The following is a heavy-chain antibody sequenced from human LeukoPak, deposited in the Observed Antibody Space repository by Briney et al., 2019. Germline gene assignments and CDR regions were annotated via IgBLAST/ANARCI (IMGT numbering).Heavy chain of an antibody. V-gene: IGHV3-48*04. CDR2: ISSSSGAI. CDR1: GFTFSSYN. J-gene: IGHJ4*02. D-gene: IGHD3-22*01. CDR3: ARDSSGYYGILDH. Sequence: PGGSLRLSCAASGFTFSSYNMNWVRQAPGKGLEWVSYISSSSGAIYYADSVKGRFTISRDNAKNSLYLQMSSLRAEDTAVYYCARDSSGYYGILDHWGQGTLVTVSS.